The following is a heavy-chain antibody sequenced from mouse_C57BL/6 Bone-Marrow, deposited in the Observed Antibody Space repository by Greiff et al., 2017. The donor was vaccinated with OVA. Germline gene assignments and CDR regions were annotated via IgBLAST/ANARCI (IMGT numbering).Heavy chain of an antibody. CDR2: IWSGGST. CDR3: ATYDYVWFAY. CDR1: GFSLTSYG. D-gene: IGHD2-4*01. J-gene: IGHJ3*01. Sequence: VMLVESGPGLVQPSQSLSITCTVSGFSLTSYGVHWVRQSPGKGLEWLGVIWSGGSTDYNAAFISRLSISKDNSKSQVFFKMNSLQADDTAIYYCATYDYVWFAYWGQGTLVTVSA. V-gene: IGHV2-2*01.